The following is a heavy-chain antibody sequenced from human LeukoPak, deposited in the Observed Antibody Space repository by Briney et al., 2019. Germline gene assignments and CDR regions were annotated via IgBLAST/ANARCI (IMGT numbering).Heavy chain of an antibody. CDR2: IRYDGNKK. J-gene: IGHJ4*02. CDR1: GFTFGTYG. D-gene: IGHD1-14*01. V-gene: IGHV3-30*02. CDR3: VKDNPLEH. Sequence: PGGSLRLSCAASGFTFGTYGMLWVRQAPGKGLEWVAFIRYDGNKKYYADSVKGRFTISRDDSKNTLFLQMNSLRTDDTAMYYCVKDNPLEHRGQGTLVTVSS.